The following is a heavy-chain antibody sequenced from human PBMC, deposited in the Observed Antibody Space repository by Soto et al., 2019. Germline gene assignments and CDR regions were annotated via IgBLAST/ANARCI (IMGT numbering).Heavy chain of an antibody. V-gene: IGHV3-33*01. Sequence: QVQVVESGGGVVQPGRSLRLSCEASGFPFGSHGMHWVRQAPGKGLEWVAFIWYDGSHKDYAASVRVRFTISRDDSKNTLYLQMDNLRGEDTAIYYCARDVAATGASRWLDPWGQGTLVSVSS. D-gene: IGHD6-13*01. J-gene: IGHJ5*02. CDR2: IWYDGSHK. CDR1: GFPFGSHG. CDR3: ARDVAATGASRWLDP.